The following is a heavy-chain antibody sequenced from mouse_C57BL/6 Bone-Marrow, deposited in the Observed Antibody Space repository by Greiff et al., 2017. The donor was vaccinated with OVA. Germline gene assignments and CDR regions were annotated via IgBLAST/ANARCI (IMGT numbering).Heavy chain of an antibody. Sequence: VQLQQPGAELVKPGASVKLSCKASGYTFTSYWMHWVKQRPEQGLEWIGRIDPANGNTKYAPKFQGKATITADTSSNTAYLQLSSLTSEDTAIYYCANARYYYGSSYNWYFDVWGTGTTVTVSS. V-gene: IGHV14-3*01. CDR3: ANARYYYGSSYNWYFDV. D-gene: IGHD1-1*01. CDR1: GYTFTSYW. CDR2: IDPANGNT. J-gene: IGHJ1*03.